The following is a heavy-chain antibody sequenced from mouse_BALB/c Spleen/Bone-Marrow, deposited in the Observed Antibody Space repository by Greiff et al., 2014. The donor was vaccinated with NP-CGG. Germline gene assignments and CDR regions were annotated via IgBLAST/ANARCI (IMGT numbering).Heavy chain of an antibody. D-gene: IGHD1-1*01. CDR2: IYPSDSYT. Sequence: VQLQQSGAELVRPGASVKLSCKASGYTFTSYWINWVKQRPGQGLEWIGNIYPSDSYTNYNQKFKDKATLTVDKSSSTAYMQLSSPTSEDSAVYYCTRSYGSSYEYHFDYWGQGTTLTVSS. CDR1: GYTFTSYW. V-gene: IGHV1-69*02. CDR3: TRSYGSSYEYHFDY. J-gene: IGHJ2*01.